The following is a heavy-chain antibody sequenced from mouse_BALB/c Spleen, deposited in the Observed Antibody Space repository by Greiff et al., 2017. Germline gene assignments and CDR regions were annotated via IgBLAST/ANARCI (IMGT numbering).Heavy chain of an antibody. CDR3: VRSLQDMDV. J-gene: IGHJ1*01. CDR2: IYPGSGST. CDR1: GYTFTSYW. Sequence: QVQLQQPGAELVKPGTSVKLSCKASGYTFTSYWINWVKLRHGQGLEWIGDIYPGSGSTNYNEKFKSKATLTVDTSSSTAYMQLSSLASEDSALYYCVRSLQDMDVWGAGTSVTVSS. D-gene: IGHD6-1*01. V-gene: IGHV1-55*01.